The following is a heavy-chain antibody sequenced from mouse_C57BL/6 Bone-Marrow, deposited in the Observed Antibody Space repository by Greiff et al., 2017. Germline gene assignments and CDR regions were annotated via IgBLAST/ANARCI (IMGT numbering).Heavy chain of an antibody. CDR3: ARNLFAY. CDR1: GFTFSSYA. CDR2: ISDGGSYT. Sequence: EVKLMESGGGLVKPGGSLKLSCAASGFTFSSYAMSWVRQTPEKRLEWVATISDGGSYTYYPDNVKGRFTISRDNAKNNLYQQMSHLKSEDTAMYYCARNLFAYWGQGTLVTVSA. J-gene: IGHJ3*01. V-gene: IGHV5-4*03.